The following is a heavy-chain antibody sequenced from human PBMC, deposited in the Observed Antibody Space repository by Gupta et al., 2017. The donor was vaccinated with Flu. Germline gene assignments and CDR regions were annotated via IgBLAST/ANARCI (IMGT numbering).Heavy chain of an antibody. D-gene: IGHD5-18*01. CDR1: GFTFSDCY. CDR3: ARDLGSRGYNYDFDS. CDR2: IDSTSSYI. J-gene: IGHJ4*02. Sequence: VQLVESGGSLVKPGGSLRLPCVASGFTFSDCYMNWIRQAPGKGLEWVSYIDSTSSYIKYADSVKGRFTISRDNTKKSLYLQMNSLRAEDSAVYYCARDLGSRGYNYDFDSWGQGTLVTVSS. V-gene: IGHV3-11*05.